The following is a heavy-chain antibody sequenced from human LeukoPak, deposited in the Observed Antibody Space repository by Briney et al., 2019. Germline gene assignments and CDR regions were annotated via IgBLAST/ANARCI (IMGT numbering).Heavy chain of an antibody. D-gene: IGHD7-27*01. V-gene: IGHV3-23*01. CDR3: AKETGDLLSPDAFDI. CDR1: GFAFSTFE. Sequence: GGSLRLSCAASGFAFSTFEMSWVRQAPGKGLEWISALTGSGSPTYYADSVKGRFTISRDNSKNTLYLQMNSLRAEDTAVYYCAKETGDLLSPDAFDIWGQGTMVTVSS. CDR2: LTGSGSPT. J-gene: IGHJ3*02.